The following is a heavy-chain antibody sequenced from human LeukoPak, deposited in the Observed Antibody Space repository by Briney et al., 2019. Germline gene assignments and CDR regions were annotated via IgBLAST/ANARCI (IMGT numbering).Heavy chain of an antibody. V-gene: IGHV1-69*05. CDR1: GGTFSSYA. J-gene: IGHJ4*02. Sequence: SVKVSCKASGGTFSSYAISWVRQAPGQGLEWMGGITPIFGTANYAQKFQGRVTITTDESTSTAYMELSSLRSEDTAVYYCARNGDYSSTRTFDYWGQGTLVTVSS. D-gene: IGHD4-17*01. CDR3: ARNGDYSSTRTFDY. CDR2: ITPIFGTA.